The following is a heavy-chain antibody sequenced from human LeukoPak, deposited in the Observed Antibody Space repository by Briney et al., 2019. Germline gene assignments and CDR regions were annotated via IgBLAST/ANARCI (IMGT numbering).Heavy chain of an antibody. CDR2: SSTSGSTT. D-gene: IGHD6-25*01. CDR3: VREGLTGYFDA. J-gene: IGHJ5*02. V-gene: IGHV3-11*01. Sequence: PGGSLRLSCAASGFTLRDNFMSWIRQAPGQGLEWVAYSSTSGSTTFYGDSVKGRFTISRDNVKNSVFLEMNSLRADDTAVYYCVREGLTGYFDAWGQGTLVTVSS. CDR1: GFTLRDNF.